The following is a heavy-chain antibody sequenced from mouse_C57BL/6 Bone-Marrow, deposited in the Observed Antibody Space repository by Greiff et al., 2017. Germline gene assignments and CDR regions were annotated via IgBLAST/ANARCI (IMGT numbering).Heavy chain of an antibody. J-gene: IGHJ2*01. CDR1: GFNIKDDY. CDR3: TTSYTAFDY. Sequence: EVQLQQSGAELVRPGASVKLSCTASGFNIKDDYMHWVKQRPEQGLEWIGWLDPENGDTEYASKFQGKATITADTSSNTAYLQLSSLTSEDTAVYYCTTSYTAFDYWGQGTTLTVSA. V-gene: IGHV14-4*01. CDR2: LDPENGDT. D-gene: IGHD2-10*01.